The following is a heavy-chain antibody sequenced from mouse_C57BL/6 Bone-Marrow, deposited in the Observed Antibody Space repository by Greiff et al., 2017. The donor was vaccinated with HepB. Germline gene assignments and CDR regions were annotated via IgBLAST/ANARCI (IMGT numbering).Heavy chain of an antibody. CDR3: TTGDLQAFAY. CDR2: IDPENDDT. J-gene: IGHJ3*01. Sequence: EVQLQQSGAELVRPGASVKLSCTASGFNIQDDYMHWVKQRPEQGLEWIGWIDPENDDTEYASKFQGKATLTANTSSNTAYMQLSSLSSEDTAVYYCTTGDLQAFAYWGQGTLVTVSA. V-gene: IGHV14-4*01. CDR1: GFNIQDDY. D-gene: IGHD2-1*01.